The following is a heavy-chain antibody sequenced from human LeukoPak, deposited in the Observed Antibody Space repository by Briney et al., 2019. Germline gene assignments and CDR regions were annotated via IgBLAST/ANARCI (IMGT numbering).Heavy chain of an antibody. D-gene: IGHD6-13*01. CDR3: ARGVSISSSWYNDI. J-gene: IGHJ3*02. CDR2: ISSSGSTI. Sequence: PGGSLRLSCAASGFTFSDYYMSWIRQAPGKGLEWVSYISSSGSTIYYADSVKGRFTISRDNAKNSLYLQMNSLRAEDTAVYYCARGVSISSSWYNDIWGQGTMVTVSS. CDR1: GFTFSDYY. V-gene: IGHV3-11*01.